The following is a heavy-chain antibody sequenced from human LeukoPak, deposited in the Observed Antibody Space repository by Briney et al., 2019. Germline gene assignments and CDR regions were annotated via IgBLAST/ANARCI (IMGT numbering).Heavy chain of an antibody. CDR1: GGSISSSSYY. CDR2: IYYSGST. CDR3: ARRPYYYYDSSGSYYFDY. D-gene: IGHD3-22*01. V-gene: IGHV4-39*01. Sequence: SETLSLTCTVSGGSISSSSYYWGWIRQPPGKGLEWIGSIYYSGSTYYNPSLKSRVTISVDTSKNQFSLKLSSVTAADTAVHYCARRPYYYYDSSGSYYFDYWGQGTLVTVSS. J-gene: IGHJ4*02.